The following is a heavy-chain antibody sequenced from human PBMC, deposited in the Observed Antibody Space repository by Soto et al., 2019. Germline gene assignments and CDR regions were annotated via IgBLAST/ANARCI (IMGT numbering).Heavy chain of an antibody. J-gene: IGHJ4*02. CDR1: GFTFTSSA. Sequence: QMQLVQSGPEVKKPGTSVKVSCKASGFTFTSSAVQWVRQARGQRLEWIGWIVVGSGNTNYAQKFQERVTITRDMSTRTAYMELSSLRSEDTAVYYCAADPALVVTADFDYWGQGTLVTVSS. D-gene: IGHD2-21*02. CDR2: IVVGSGNT. V-gene: IGHV1-58*01. CDR3: AADPALVVTADFDY.